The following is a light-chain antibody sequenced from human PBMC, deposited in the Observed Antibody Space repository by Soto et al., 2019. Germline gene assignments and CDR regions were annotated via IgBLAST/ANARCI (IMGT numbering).Light chain of an antibody. CDR1: QRRSRTY. CDR2: GAS. CDR3: QRYGSSSLS. V-gene: IGKV3-20*01. J-gene: IGKJ4*01. Sequence: EIVLTQSPGTLSLSPGERATLCCRASQRRSRTYLAWYQQRPGQAPRLRIFGASNRATGIPDRFRGSGAGTDFPLTISRLEPGDFAVYYCQRYGSSSLSFGGGTRVEI.